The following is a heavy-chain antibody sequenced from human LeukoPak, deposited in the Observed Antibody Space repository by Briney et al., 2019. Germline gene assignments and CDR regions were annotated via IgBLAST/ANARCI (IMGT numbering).Heavy chain of an antibody. CDR1: GFTFSSYG. CDR2: IRYDGSNK. Sequence: PGGSLRLSCAASGFTFSSYGMHWVRQAPGKGLEWVAFIRYDGSNKYYADSVKGRFTISRDNSKNTLYLQMNSLRAEDTAVYYCAKDPGGSGFYYYMDVWGKGTTVTISS. D-gene: IGHD3-10*01. CDR3: AKDPGGSGFYYYMDV. J-gene: IGHJ6*03. V-gene: IGHV3-30*02.